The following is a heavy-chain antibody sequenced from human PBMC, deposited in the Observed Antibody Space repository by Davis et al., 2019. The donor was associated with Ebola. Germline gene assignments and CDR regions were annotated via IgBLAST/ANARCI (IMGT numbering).Heavy chain of an antibody. V-gene: IGHV3-30-3*01. J-gene: IGHJ4*02. CDR3: ARSFHSDGIRTGFWDY. CDR2: ISYDGNYI. CDR1: GFTFSNYA. Sequence: PGGSLRLSCAVSGFTFSNYALHWVRQAPGKGLEWVAAISYDGNYIYYAGSVRGRFTISREDSENTLYLQMNSLRAEDTALYYCARSFHSDGIRTGFWDYWGQGTLVTVSS. D-gene: IGHD2-15*01.